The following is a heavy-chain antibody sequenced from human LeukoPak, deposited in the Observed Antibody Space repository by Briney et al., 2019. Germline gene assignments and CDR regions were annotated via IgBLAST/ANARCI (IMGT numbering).Heavy chain of an antibody. CDR3: ARGYDSSVQRAFDI. CDR1: GCTFSSYE. D-gene: IGHD3-22*01. CDR2: ITNRGSGTTI. V-gene: IGHV3-48*03. J-gene: IGHJ3*02. Sequence: GGSLRLSCAASGCTFSSYEMNWVRQAPGKGLEWVSYITNRGSGTTIYYAGSAKARFTVSRADAKNSLYLPMNSLRVEDTAVYYCARGYDSSVQRAFDIWGQGTMVSVSS.